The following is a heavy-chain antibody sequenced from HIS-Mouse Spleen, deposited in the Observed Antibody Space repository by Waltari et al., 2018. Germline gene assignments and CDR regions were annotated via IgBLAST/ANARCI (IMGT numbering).Heavy chain of an antibody. D-gene: IGHD6-13*01. Sequence: QLQLQESGPGLVTPSETLSLTCTVPGGPTRSSSYYWSWFRQPPGKGLEWIGSIYYSGSTYYNPSLKSRVTISVDTSKNQFSLKLSSVTAADTAVYYCAREIPYSSSWYDWYFDLWGRGTLVTVSS. V-gene: IGHV4-39*07. CDR1: GGPTRSSSYY. J-gene: IGHJ2*01. CDR3: AREIPYSSSWYDWYFDL. CDR2: IYYSGST.